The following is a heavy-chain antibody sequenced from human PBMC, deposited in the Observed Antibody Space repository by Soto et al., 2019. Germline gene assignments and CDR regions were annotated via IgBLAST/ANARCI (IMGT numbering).Heavy chain of an antibody. CDR1: GYTFSTYS. V-gene: IGHV5-51*01. D-gene: IGHD3-9*01. CDR3: ITGYYTWFDP. J-gene: IGHJ5*02. CDR2: IYPGDSNT. Sequence: GESLKISCQGSGYTFSTYSIGLVRQVPGKGLEYMGIIYPGDSNTRYSPSFQGRVTISADKSISTAYLQWSSLKASDTAMYYCITGYYTWFDPWGHGTQVASSS.